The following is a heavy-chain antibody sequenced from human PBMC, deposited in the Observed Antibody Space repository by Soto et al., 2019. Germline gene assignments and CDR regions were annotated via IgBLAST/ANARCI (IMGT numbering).Heavy chain of an antibody. CDR1: GFTFSSYW. J-gene: IGHJ4*02. CDR3: ARVYYDFWSGYYSMSFDY. V-gene: IGHV3-7*01. CDR2: IKQDGSEK. Sequence: GGSLRLSCAASGFTFSSYWMSWVRQAPGKGLEWVANIKQDGSEKYYVDSVKGRFTISRDNAKNSLYLQMNSLRAEDTAVYYCARVYYDFWSGYYSMSFDYWGQGTLVTV. D-gene: IGHD3-3*01.